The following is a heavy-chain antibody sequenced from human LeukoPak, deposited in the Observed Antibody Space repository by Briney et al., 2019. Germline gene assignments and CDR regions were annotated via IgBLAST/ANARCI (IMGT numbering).Heavy chain of an antibody. D-gene: IGHD6-19*01. CDR1: GFTFSSYA. CDR3: AKRWYSSGWYSNYFDY. J-gene: IGHJ4*02. Sequence: GGSLRLSCAASGFTFSSYAMSWVRQAPGKGLEWVSAISGSGGSTYYADSVKGRFTISRDNSKNTLYLQMNSLRAEDTAVYYCAKRWYSSGWYSNYFDYWGQGTLVTASS. CDR2: ISGSGGST. V-gene: IGHV3-23*01.